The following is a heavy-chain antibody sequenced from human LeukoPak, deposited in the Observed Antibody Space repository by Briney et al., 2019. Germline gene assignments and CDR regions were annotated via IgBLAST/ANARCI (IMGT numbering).Heavy chain of an antibody. CDR2: INSDGIMT. J-gene: IGHJ4*02. D-gene: IGHD6-25*01. CDR3: ARGGIGPAVPFDY. V-gene: IGHV3-74*01. Sequence: GGSLRLSCAASGFTFSNYWMHWVRQVPGKGPVWVSRINSDGIMTTYADSVKGRFAISRDNVKNTLYLQMSSLRAEDTAVYFCARGGIGPAVPFDYWGQGTPVTVSS. CDR1: GFTFSNYW.